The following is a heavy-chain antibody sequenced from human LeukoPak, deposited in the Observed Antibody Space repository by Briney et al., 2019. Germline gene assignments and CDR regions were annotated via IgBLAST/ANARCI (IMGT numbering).Heavy chain of an antibody. V-gene: IGHV3-21*01. Sequence: GGSLRLSCAASGFTFSSYSMNWVRQAPGKGLEWVSSISSSSSYIYYTDSMKGRFTISRDNAKNSLYLQMNSLRAEDTAVYYCARDSTRFDYWGQGTLVAVSS. CDR2: ISSSSSYI. CDR3: ARDSTRFDY. CDR1: GFTFSSYS. J-gene: IGHJ4*02.